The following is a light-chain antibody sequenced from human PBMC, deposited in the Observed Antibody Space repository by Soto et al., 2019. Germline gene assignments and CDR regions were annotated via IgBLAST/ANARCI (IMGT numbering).Light chain of an antibody. V-gene: IGKV1-27*01. CDR1: QGISNY. CDR2: AAS. Sequence: DIQMTQSPSSLSVSVGDRVTITCRASQGISNYLAWFQQKPGKVPELLIYAASTLQSGVPSRFSGSGSGKNFTITISSLQPEDVATYYCQKYNSAPRTFGQGTKLEIK. J-gene: IGKJ2*01. CDR3: QKYNSAPRT.